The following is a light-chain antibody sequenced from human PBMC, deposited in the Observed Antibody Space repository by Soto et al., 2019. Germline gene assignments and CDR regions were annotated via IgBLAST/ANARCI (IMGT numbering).Light chain of an antibody. CDR1: ISDFCSYNY. Sequence: QSVLTQPASVSGSPGQSITISFTWTISDFCSYNYFSWYQHHPFKSPXLIIXXXXXXXXVVSHRFSGFKYGNTASLTVSGLQAEDGADYYCSSYAGNSRYVFGTGTKVTVL. V-gene: IGLV2-14*01. CDR3: SSYAGNSRYV. J-gene: IGLJ1*01. CDR2: XXX.